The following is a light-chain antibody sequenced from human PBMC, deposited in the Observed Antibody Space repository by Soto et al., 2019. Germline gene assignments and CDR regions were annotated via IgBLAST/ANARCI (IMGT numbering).Light chain of an antibody. CDR2: LAS. CDR1: QAISSY. V-gene: IGKV1-27*01. Sequence: DIQMTQSPSSLSASIGDRVTITCRASQAISSYVAWYQQKPGKVPILLIYLASTLQSGVPSRFSGSGSGTDFTLTISSLQPEDVATYYCQKYNDAPFTFGPGTKVDIK. J-gene: IGKJ3*01. CDR3: QKYNDAPFT.